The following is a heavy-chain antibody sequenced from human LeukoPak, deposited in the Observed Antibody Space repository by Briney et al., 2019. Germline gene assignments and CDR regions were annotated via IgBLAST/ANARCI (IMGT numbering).Heavy chain of an antibody. CDR1: GGSISSSSYY. CDR3: AREISTTVTTINYFDY. J-gene: IGHJ4*02. D-gene: IGHD4-17*01. V-gene: IGHV4-39*07. Sequence: PSETLSLTCTVSGGSISSSSYYWGWIRQPPGKGLEWIGSIYYSGSTYYNPSLKSRVTISVDTSKNQFSLKLSSVTAADTAVYYCAREISTTVTTINYFDYWGQGTLVTVSS. CDR2: IYYSGST.